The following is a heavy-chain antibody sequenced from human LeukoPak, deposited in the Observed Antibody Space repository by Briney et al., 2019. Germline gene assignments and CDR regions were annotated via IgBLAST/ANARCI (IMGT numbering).Heavy chain of an antibody. V-gene: IGHV3-23*01. D-gene: IGHD3-22*01. CDR1: GVTFSSYG. J-gene: IGHJ4*02. CDR3: AKTHGYFDQ. Sequence: GGSLRLSCTASGVTFSSYGMTWLRQTPAKGLEWLAAISGSGETTYYSDSVKGRFTISTDNSKNTLFLQMNSLRVEDAAMYYCAKTHGYFDQWGQGTLVAASS. CDR2: ISGSGETT.